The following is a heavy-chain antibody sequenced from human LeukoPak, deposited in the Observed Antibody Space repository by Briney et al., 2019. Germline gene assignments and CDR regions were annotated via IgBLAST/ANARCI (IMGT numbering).Heavy chain of an antibody. D-gene: IGHD2-2*01. CDR3: ARDYDGYCSSTSCYHDAFDI. J-gene: IGHJ3*02. CDR1: GFTFSRYW. Sequence: PGGSLRLSCAASGFTFSRYWMSWVRQAPGKGLEWVANIKQDGSEKYYVDSVKGRFTISRDNAKNSLYLQMDSLRAEDTAVYYCARDYDGYCSSTSCYHDAFDIWGQGTMVTVSS. V-gene: IGHV3-7*01. CDR2: IKQDGSEK.